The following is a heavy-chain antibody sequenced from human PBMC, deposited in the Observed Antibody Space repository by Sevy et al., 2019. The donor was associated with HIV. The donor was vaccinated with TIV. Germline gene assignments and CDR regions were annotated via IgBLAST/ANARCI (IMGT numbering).Heavy chain of an antibody. J-gene: IGHJ6*02. Sequence: GGSLRLSCVASGFMFSNYWMTWVRQAPGKGLEWVANIKVDGSEKYYVDSVKGRFTISRDNAKNSLYLQMNSLRAEDTAVYHCARDCSSTTCLWGLDVWGQGTTVTVSS. V-gene: IGHV3-7*03. CDR2: IKVDGSEK. CDR3: ARDCSSTTCLWGLDV. CDR1: GFMFSNYW. D-gene: IGHD2-2*01.